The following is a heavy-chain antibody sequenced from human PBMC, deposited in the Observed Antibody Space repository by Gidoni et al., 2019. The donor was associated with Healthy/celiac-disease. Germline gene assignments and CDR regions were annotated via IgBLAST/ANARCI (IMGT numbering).Heavy chain of an antibody. CDR1: GFTVSSFA. J-gene: IGHJ6*02. V-gene: IGHV3-23*01. D-gene: IGHD3-10*01. Sequence: EVQLLESGGGLVQPGGSLRLSCAASGFTVSSFAMSGVRQAPGKGLEWVSAISGSGGSTYYADSVKGRFTISRDNSKNTLYLQMSSLRAEDTAVYYCAKGVGGMDVWGQGTTVTVSS. CDR2: ISGSGGST. CDR3: AKGVGGMDV.